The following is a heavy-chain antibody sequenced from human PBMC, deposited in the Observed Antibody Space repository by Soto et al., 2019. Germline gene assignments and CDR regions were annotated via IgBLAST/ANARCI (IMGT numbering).Heavy chain of an antibody. V-gene: IGHV4-34*01. CDR1: GGSFSGYY. J-gene: IGHJ3*02. CDR2: INHSGST. D-gene: IGHD3-22*01. Sequence: TLSLTCAVYGGSFSGYYWSWIRQPPGKGLEWIGEINHSGSTNYNPSLKSRVTISVDTSKNQFSLKLSSVTAADTAVYYCARVRTYYDSSGYQRDDAFDIWGQGTMVTVSS. CDR3: ARVRTYYDSSGYQRDDAFDI.